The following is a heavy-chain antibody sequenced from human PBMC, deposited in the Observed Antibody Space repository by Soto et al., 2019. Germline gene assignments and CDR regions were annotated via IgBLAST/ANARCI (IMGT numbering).Heavy chain of an antibody. D-gene: IGHD6-6*01. Sequence: ASVKVSCKASGYTFTSYGINWVRQAPGQGLEWMGWISAYNGNTNYAQKLQGRVTMTTDTSTSTAYMELRSLRSDDTAVYYCARGIAARPEYYFDYWGQGTLVTVSS. CDR2: ISAYNGNT. V-gene: IGHV1-18*01. CDR3: ARGIAARPEYYFDY. J-gene: IGHJ4*02. CDR1: GYTFTSYG.